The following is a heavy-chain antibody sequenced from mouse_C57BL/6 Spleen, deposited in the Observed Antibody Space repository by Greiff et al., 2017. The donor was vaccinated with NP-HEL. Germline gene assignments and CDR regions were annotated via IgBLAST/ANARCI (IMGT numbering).Heavy chain of an antibody. CDR3: ARPYYYGRGYAMDY. CDR2: IYPRDGST. Sequence: QVQLQQSDAELVKPGASVKISCKVSGYTFTDHTIHWMKQRPEQGLEWIGYIYPRDGSTKYNEKFKGKATLTADNSSSTAYMQLNSLTSEDAAVYVCARPYYYGRGYAMDYWGQGTSVTVSS. CDR1: GYTFTDHT. D-gene: IGHD1-1*01. J-gene: IGHJ4*01. V-gene: IGHV1-78*01.